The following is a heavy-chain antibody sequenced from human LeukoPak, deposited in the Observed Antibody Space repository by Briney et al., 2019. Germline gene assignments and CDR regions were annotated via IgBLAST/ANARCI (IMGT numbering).Heavy chain of an antibody. D-gene: IGHD3-16*02. V-gene: IGHV4-4*07. CDR2: IYTSGST. J-gene: IGHJ3*02. Sequence: SEALSLTCTVSGGSISSYYWSWIRQPAGKGLEWIGRIYTSGSTNYNPSLKSRVTMSVDTSKNQFSLKLSSVTAAGTAVYYCARGRKGYDYVWGSYRDHAFDIWGQGTMVTVSS. CDR1: GGSISSYY. CDR3: ARGRKGYDYVWGSYRDHAFDI.